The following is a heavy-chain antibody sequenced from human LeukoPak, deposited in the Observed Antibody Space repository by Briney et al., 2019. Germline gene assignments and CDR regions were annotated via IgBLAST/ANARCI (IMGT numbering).Heavy chain of an antibody. Sequence: GGSLRLSCAASGFTFSSYGMHWVRQAPGKGLEWVAVISYDGSNKYYADSVKGRFTISRDNSKNTLYLQMNSLRAEDTAVYYCAKDRRIAARGRNWFDPWGQGTLVTVSS. CDR1: GFTFSSYG. CDR2: ISYDGSNK. V-gene: IGHV3-30*18. J-gene: IGHJ5*02. D-gene: IGHD6-6*01. CDR3: AKDRRIAARGRNWFDP.